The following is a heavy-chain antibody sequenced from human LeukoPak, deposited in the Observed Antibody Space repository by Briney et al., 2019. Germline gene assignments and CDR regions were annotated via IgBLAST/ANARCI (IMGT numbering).Heavy chain of an antibody. CDR2: ISSSGSTI. D-gene: IGHD3-10*01. CDR1: GFTFSSYE. Sequence: GGSLRLSCAASGFTFSSYEMNRVRQAPGKGLEWVSYISSSGSTIYYADSVKGRFTISRDNAKNSLYLQMNSLRAEDTAVYYCARVIPTYYGSGSPDYWGQGTLVTVSS. V-gene: IGHV3-48*03. CDR3: ARVIPTYYGSGSPDY. J-gene: IGHJ4*02.